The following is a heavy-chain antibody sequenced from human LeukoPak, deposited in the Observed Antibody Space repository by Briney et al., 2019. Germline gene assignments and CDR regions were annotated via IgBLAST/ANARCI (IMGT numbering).Heavy chain of an antibody. CDR1: GYTFTSNA. Sequence: SVKVSCKASGYTFTSNAMNWVRQAPGQGLEWMGGITPMFGIANYAQKFQGRVTITADESTNTAYMELSSLTYDDTAVYYCAREVSVHTDYFDSWGQGTLVTVSS. D-gene: IGHD5/OR15-5a*01. CDR2: ITPMFGIA. J-gene: IGHJ4*02. V-gene: IGHV1-69*13. CDR3: AREVSVHTDYFDS.